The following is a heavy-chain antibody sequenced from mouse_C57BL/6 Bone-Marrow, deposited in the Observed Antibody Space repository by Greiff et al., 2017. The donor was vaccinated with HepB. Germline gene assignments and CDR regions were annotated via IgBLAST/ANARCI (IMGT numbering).Heavy chain of an antibody. CDR2: ISSGSSTI. D-gene: IGHD1-1*01. J-gene: IGHJ4*01. V-gene: IGHV5-17*01. CDR3: ASIRGVDYYAMDN. CDR1: GFTFSDYG. Sequence: EVMLVESGGGLVKPGGSLKLSCAASGFTFSDYGMHWVRQAPEQGLEWVAYISSGSSTIYYADTVKGNFTLSADNAKSTLYLQMTSLRSEDSAMYFCASIRGVDYYAMDNGGQGTAGTVSA.